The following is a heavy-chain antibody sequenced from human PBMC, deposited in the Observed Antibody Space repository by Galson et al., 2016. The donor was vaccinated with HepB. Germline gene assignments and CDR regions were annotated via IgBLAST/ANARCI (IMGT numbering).Heavy chain of an antibody. Sequence: SLRLSCAASGFTFVNYWMHWVRQAPGKGLVWVSRTDVDGRNTAYADSVEGRFTISRDNAKNILYLQMNSLRIDDTAVSYCARGPSSAHYYFDYWGQGALGSVSA. J-gene: IGHJ4*02. D-gene: IGHD2-15*01. V-gene: IGHV3-74*03. CDR2: TDVDGRNT. CDR3: ARGPSSAHYYFDY. CDR1: GFTFVNYW.